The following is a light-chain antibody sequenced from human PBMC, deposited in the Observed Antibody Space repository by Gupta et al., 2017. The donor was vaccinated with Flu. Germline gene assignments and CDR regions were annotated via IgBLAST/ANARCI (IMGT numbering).Light chain of an antibody. CDR1: SGSIDTNY. Sequence: NFMLTQPHSVSESPGKTVTISCTRSSGSIDTNYVQWYQQRPDSSHTIVIYEDNLRPSVVPDRFSGSIDTSSNSASLTISGLKTEDEADYFCQSYDSFNRYVVFGGGTKLTVL. J-gene: IGLJ2*01. CDR2: EDN. CDR3: QSYDSFNRYVV. V-gene: IGLV6-57*01.